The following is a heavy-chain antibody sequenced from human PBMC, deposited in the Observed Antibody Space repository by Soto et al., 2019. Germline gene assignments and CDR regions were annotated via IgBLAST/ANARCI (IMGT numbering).Heavy chain of an antibody. J-gene: IGHJ6*02. CDR3: ARVMGGAVPYYYLGMDV. CDR1: GFTFNSYG. CDR2: ISYDGGDK. D-gene: IGHD3-16*01. V-gene: IGHV3-30*03. Sequence: QEQLVESGGGVVQPGRSLRLSCVASGFTFNSYGMFWVRQAPGKGLEWVSVISYDGGDKYYADSVKGRFTISRDRSANTLYLQMNSLRAEDTGVYYCARVMGGAVPYYYLGMDVWGQGTTVTVSS.